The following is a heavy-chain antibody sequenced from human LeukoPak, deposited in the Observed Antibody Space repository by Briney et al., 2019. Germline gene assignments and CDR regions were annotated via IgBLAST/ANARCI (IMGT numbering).Heavy chain of an antibody. Sequence: TGGSLRLSCGVSGFTFSSYWMTWARQAPGRGLEWVATVKPDGNEKFYVDSVKGRFAISRDNARNSVYLEMNSLRVEDTAVCLCARGDLDYWGQGTLVTVSS. CDR1: GFTFSSYW. CDR3: ARGDLDY. CDR2: VKPDGNEK. V-gene: IGHV3-7*01. J-gene: IGHJ4*01.